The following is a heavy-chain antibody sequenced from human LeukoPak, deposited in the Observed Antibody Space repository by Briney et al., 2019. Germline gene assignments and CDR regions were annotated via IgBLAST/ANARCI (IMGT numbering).Heavy chain of an antibody. CDR1: GYTFTSYG. CDR2: ISAYNGNT. V-gene: IGHV1-18*01. CDR3: ARAPSSIAAAGAFDH. D-gene: IGHD6-13*01. Sequence: ASVKVSCKASGYTFTSYGISWVRQPPAQGLEWMGWISAYNGNTNYAQKLQGRVTMTTDTSTSTAYMELRSLRSDDAAVYYCARAPSSIAAAGAFDHWGQGTLVTVSS. J-gene: IGHJ4*02.